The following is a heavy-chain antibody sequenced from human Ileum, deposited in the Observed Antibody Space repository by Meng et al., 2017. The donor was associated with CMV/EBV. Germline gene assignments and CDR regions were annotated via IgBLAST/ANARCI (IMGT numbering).Heavy chain of an antibody. CDR3: AGGVGADNWFDP. J-gene: IGHJ5*02. D-gene: IGHD1-26*01. CDR2: INSDGSST. CDR1: GLTFSSYW. V-gene: IGHV3-74*01. Sequence: CAASGLTFSSYWMHWVRQAPGKGLVWVSRINSDGSSTSYADSVKGRFTISRDNAKNTLYLQMNSLRAEDTAVYYCAGGVGADNWFDPWGQGTLVTVSS.